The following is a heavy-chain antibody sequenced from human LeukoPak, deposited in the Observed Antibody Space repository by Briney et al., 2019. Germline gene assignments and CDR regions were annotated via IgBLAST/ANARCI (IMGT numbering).Heavy chain of an antibody. V-gene: IGHV4-4*02. Sequence: SGTLSLTCAVSGGSISRSWWSWVRQPPGKGLEWIGEIFHSGRTNYNPSLKSRVTMSVDTSKNQFSLKLSSVTAADTAVYYCARLVDPGEGFDPWGQGTLVTVSS. J-gene: IGHJ5*02. CDR3: ARLVDPGEGFDP. CDR1: GGSISRSW. D-gene: IGHD2-2*01. CDR2: IFHSGRT.